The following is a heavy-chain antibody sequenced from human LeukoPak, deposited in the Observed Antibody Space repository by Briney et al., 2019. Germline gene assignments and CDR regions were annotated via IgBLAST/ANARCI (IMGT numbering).Heavy chain of an antibody. CDR1: GGSISSYY. D-gene: IGHD1-26*01. CDR3: ARGGGSFDY. V-gene: IGHV4-59*01. Sequence: PSETLSLTRTVSGGSISSYYWSWIRQPPGKGLEWIGYIYYSGSTNYNPSLKSRVTISVDTSKSQFSLNLTSMTAADTAVYYCARGGGSFDYWGQGTLVTVSS. J-gene: IGHJ4*02. CDR2: IYYSGST.